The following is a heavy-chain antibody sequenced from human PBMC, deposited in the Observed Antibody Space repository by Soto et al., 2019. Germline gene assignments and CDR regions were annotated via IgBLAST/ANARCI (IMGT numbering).Heavy chain of an antibody. CDR1: GSSINSSGYY. D-gene: IGHD3-3*02. CDR2: MFYGVST. J-gene: IGHJ4*02. V-gene: IGHV4-39*01. Sequence: KTSETLSLTCTVSGSSINSSGYYWGWIRQPPGKGLEWIGSMFYGVSTYYSPSLKSRVTVSVDTSKNQFSLNLRSVTAADTAVYYCARLPSRHLVDYWGQGTPVTVSS. CDR3: ARLPSRHLVDY.